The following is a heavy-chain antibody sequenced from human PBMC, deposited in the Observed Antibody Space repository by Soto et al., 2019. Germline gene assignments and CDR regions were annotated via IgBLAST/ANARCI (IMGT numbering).Heavy chain of an antibody. D-gene: IGHD3-22*01. Sequence: QVQLVQSGAEVKKPGASVKVSCKASGYTFSAYHLHWVRQAPGQGLEWMGWIDPSNGATIYAQKFQGRVTMTADESTSTAYMELSSLRSEDTAVYYCARGRKYYYDSSGLTWFDPWGQGTLVTVSS. V-gene: IGHV1-2*02. CDR3: ARGRKYYYDSSGLTWFDP. J-gene: IGHJ5*02. CDR2: IDPSNGAT. CDR1: GYTFSAYH.